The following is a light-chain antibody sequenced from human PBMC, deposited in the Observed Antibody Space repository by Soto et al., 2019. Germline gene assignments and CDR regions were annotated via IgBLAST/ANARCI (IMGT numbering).Light chain of an antibody. Sequence: QSALTQPASVSGSPGQSITISCTGTSSDVGGYNYVSWYQQYPGKAPKLLIYEVSNRPSGVSSRFSGSKSDNTASLTITGLQAEDEDEYYCISYTSINTFYVFGTGTKLTVL. CDR1: SSDVGGYNY. J-gene: IGLJ1*01. CDR3: ISYTSINTFYV. V-gene: IGLV2-14*01. CDR2: EVS.